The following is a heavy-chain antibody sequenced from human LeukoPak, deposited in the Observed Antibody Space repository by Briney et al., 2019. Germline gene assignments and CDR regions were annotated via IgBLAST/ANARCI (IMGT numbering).Heavy chain of an antibody. CDR2: IKQDGSEK. CDR3: ARENDGFDL. J-gene: IGHJ3*01. Sequence: GGSLRLSCAASGFTFSSYWMSWVRQAPGKGLEWVANIKQDGSEKYYVDSVKGRFTISRDNAKNSVDLQMNSLRVEDTAVYYCARENDGFDLWGQGTVVTVSS. V-gene: IGHV3-7*04. CDR1: GFTFSSYW.